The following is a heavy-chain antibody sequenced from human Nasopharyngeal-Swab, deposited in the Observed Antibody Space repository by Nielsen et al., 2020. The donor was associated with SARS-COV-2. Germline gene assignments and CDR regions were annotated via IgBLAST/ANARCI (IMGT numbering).Heavy chain of an antibody. CDR1: GGSISSYY. CDR2: IYYSGST. J-gene: IGHJ6*03. Sequence: SETLSLTCTVSGGSISSYYWSWIRQPPGKGLEWIGYIYYSGSTNYNPSLKSRVTISVDTSKTPFSLKLSSVTAADTAVYYCARGYYDSSGWVDYYYYYMDVWGKGTTVTVSS. CDR3: ARGYYDSSGWVDYYYYYMDV. D-gene: IGHD3-22*01. V-gene: IGHV4-59*01.